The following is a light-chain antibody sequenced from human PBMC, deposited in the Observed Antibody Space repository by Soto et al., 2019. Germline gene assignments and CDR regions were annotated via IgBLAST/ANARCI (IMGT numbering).Light chain of an antibody. CDR3: QESYSSPLT. CDR2: GAS. Sequence: DIQMTQSPSSLSASVGDRVTITCRTSQSISRYLNWYQQKPGRAPKLLIYGASTLESGVPSRFSGSGSGTDFTLTINNLQPEDFASYFCQESYSSPLTFGGGTKVDTK. J-gene: IGKJ4*01. CDR1: QSISRY. V-gene: IGKV1-39*01.